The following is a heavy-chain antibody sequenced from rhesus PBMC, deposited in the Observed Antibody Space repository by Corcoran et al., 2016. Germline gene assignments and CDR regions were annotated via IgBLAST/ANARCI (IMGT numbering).Heavy chain of an antibody. V-gene: IGHV5-2*01. CDR3: ARGWGTVTVFDF. D-gene: IGHD4-23*01. CDR1: GYSFTNYW. Sequence: EVQLVQSGAEVKRPGESLKISCKTSGYSFTNYWISWVRQMPGKRLEWMGAIDPSDSGTRYTPSSHGQVTIAADNSSSTAYLQWSSLKASDTATYYCARGWGTVTVFDFWGQGLRVTVSS. J-gene: IGHJ3*01. CDR2: IDPSDSGT.